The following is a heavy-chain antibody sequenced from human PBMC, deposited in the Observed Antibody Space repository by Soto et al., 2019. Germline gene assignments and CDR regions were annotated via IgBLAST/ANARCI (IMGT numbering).Heavy chain of an antibody. D-gene: IGHD1-1*01. CDR3: ARGQLDILLDWFDP. CDR1: GGSFSGYY. V-gene: IGHV4-34*01. CDR2: INHSGST. Sequence: PSETLSLTCAVYGGSFSGYYWSWIRQPPGKGREWSGEINHSGSTNYNPSLKRRVTISVDMSKNKFPLKLSFVTAADTVVYYCARGQLDILLDWFDPWGQGTLVTVSS. J-gene: IGHJ5*02.